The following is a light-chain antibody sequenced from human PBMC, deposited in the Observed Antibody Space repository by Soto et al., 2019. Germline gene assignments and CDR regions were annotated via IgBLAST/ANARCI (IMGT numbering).Light chain of an antibody. CDR2: GAS. V-gene: IGKV3-20*01. CDR3: QQYGSSPPT. Sequence: EMVLTQSPDTLSLSPGERATLSCRASQSVSSSYLAWYQQKLGQAPRLVIYGASSRATGIPDRFSGSGSGTDFTLTVSRLEPEDFAVFYCQQYGSSPPTFGQGTKIEIK. J-gene: IGKJ2*01. CDR1: QSVSSSY.